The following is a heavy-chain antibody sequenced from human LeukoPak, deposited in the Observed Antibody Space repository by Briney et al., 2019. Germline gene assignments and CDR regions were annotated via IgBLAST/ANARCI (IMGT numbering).Heavy chain of an antibody. V-gene: IGHV1-69*04. Sequence: SLKASCKASGFTFTGHYMHWVRQAPGQRLEWMGRIIPILGIANYAQKFQGRVTITADKSPSTAYMELSSLRSEDTAVYYCARDGGYCSSTSCYIRPYYYYYGMDVWGQGTTVTVSS. CDR1: GFTFTGHY. D-gene: IGHD2-2*01. CDR2: IIPILGIA. CDR3: ARDGGYCSSTSCYIRPYYYYYGMDV. J-gene: IGHJ6*02.